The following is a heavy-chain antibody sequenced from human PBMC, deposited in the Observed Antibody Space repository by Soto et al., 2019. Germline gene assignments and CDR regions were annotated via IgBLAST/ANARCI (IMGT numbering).Heavy chain of an antibody. CDR3: ARPLGYCTNGVCPPSHYYGMDV. J-gene: IGHJ6*02. CDR1: GGSISSSSYY. V-gene: IGHV4-39*01. CDR2: IYYSGST. Sequence: SETLSLTCTVSGGSISSSSYYWGWIRQPPGKGLEWIGSIYYSGSTYYNPSLKSRVTISVDTSKNQFSLKLSSVTAADTAVYYCARPLGYCTNGVCPPSHYYGMDVWGQGTTVTVSS. D-gene: IGHD2-8*01.